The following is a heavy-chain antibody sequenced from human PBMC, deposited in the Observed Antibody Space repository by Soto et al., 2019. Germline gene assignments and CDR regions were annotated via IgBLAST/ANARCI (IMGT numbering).Heavy chain of an antibody. CDR3: ARGALGYDSRGYYFDY. V-gene: IGHV1-18*01. J-gene: IGHJ4*02. CDR2: ISTYSGVT. D-gene: IGHD3-22*01. CDR1: GYTFTTYG. Sequence: ASVKVSCKASGYTFTTYGIAWVRQAPGQGFEWMGWISTYSGVTKYAEKFEGRVTMTTDTSTSTADMELETLTSDDTAVYFCARGALGYDSRGYYFDYWGQGTLVTVSS.